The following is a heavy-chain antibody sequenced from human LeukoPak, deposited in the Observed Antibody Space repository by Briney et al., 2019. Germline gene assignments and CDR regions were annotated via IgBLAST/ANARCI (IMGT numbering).Heavy chain of an antibody. Sequence: SGGSLRLSCAASGFTFSSYGMHWVRQAPGKGLEWVAFIRYDGSNKYYADSVKGRFTISRDNSKNTLYLQMNSLRAEDTAVYYCAKGNRLHRNYSHYYYYMDVWGKGTTVTVSS. D-gene: IGHD4-11*01. CDR2: IRYDGSNK. CDR3: AKGNRLHRNYSHYYYYMDV. CDR1: GFTFSSYG. J-gene: IGHJ6*03. V-gene: IGHV3-30*02.